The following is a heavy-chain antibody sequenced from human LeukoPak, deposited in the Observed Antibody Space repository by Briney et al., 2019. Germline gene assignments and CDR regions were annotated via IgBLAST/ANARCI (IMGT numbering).Heavy chain of an antibody. J-gene: IGHJ3*02. CDR1: EWIYSDYY. CDR2: IRNKAKSYTT. V-gene: IGHV3-72*01. Sequence: PGGSLRLSCAASEWIYSDYYMDWVRQAPGKGLEWVGRIRNKAKSYTTAYAASVIGRFTISRDDSKKSLYLQLSSLKTEDTAVYLSASYNFYDCSGCPLDAFDIWGQGTMVTVSS. CDR3: ASYNFYDCSGCPLDAFDI. D-gene: IGHD3-22*01.